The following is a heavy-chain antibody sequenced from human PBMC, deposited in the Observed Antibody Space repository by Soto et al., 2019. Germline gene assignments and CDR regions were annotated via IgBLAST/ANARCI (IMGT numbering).Heavy chain of an antibody. J-gene: IGHJ6*02. D-gene: IGHD3-10*01. V-gene: IGHV3-30*18. CDR2: ISYDGSNK. CDR1: GFTFSSYG. CDR3: AKFRDLWFGELHYYYYGMDV. Sequence: QVQLVESGGGVVQPGRSLRLSCAASGFTFSSYGMHWVRQAPRKGLEWVAVISYDGSNKYYADSVKGRFTISRDNSKNTLYLQMNSLRAEDTAVYYCAKFRDLWFGELHYYYYGMDVWGQGTTVTVSS.